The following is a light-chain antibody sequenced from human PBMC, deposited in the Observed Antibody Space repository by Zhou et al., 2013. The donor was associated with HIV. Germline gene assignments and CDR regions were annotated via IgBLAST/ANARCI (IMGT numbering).Light chain of an antibody. Sequence: EIVLTQSPATLSLSPGERATLSCRASQTVSTFLAWYQQRPGQAPRLLIHDASNRATGIPARFSGSGSGTDFTLTITSLQSEDVAVYYCQQYNRWPPLTFGGGTQVEIK. J-gene: IGKJ4*01. CDR2: DAS. CDR1: QTVSTF. V-gene: IGKV3-11*01. CDR3: QQYNRWPPLT.